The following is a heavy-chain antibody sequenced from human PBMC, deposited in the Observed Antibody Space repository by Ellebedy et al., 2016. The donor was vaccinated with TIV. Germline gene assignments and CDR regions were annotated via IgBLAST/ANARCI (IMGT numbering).Heavy chain of an antibody. J-gene: IGHJ3*02. V-gene: IGHV1-45*02. CDR3: ARAGGDRAFDI. CDR2: IVVGSGNT. Sequence: ASVKISCKASGYTFTYRYLHWVRQAPGQALEWMGWIVVGSGNTNYAQKFQERVTITRDMSTSTAYMELSSLRSEDTAVYYCARAGGDRAFDIWGQGTMVTVSS. CDR1: GYTFTYRY. D-gene: IGHD3-10*01.